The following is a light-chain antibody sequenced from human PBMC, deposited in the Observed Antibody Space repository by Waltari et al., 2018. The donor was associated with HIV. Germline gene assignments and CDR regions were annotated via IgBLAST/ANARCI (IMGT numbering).Light chain of an antibody. CDR3: SSYAGSNWV. CDR2: EVS. J-gene: IGLJ3*02. CDR1: SSDVGGYNY. Sequence: QSALTQPPSASGSPGQSVTISCTGTSSDVGGYNYVSWYQQHPGKAPKFIIYEVSKRPSGVPDRFSGSTSGNTASLTVSGLQADDEADYYCSSYAGSNWVFGGGTKLTVL. V-gene: IGLV2-8*01.